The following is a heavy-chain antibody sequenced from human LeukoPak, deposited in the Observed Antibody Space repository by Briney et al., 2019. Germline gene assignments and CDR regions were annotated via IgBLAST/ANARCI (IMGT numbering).Heavy chain of an antibody. CDR2: IGGSGGFIT. CDR1: GFTFSSHG. V-gene: IGHV3-23*01. CDR3: TRDLGWLHYAD. J-gene: IGHJ4*02. D-gene: IGHD5-12*01. Sequence: GGTLRLSCAAPGFTFSSHGMNWVRQTPRKGLEWVSGIGGSGGFITYYADSVKGGFTVSRDNSKNTLYLQMDSLRADDTAIYYCTRDLGWLHYADWGQGTLVTVSS.